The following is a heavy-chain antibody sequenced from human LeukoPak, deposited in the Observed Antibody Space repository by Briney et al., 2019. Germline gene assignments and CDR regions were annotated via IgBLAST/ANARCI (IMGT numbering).Heavy chain of an antibody. CDR2: ISGSDSST. J-gene: IGHJ6*03. D-gene: IGHD1-26*01. V-gene: IGHV3-23*01. CDR1: GFTFSTYA. CDR3: AKVPLGSGSYYPYYYYMDV. Sequence: GGSLRLSCAASGFTFSTYAMTCVRQAPGKGLEWVSGISGSDSSTHYADSVKGRFTISRDSSKNTLYLQMNSLRAEDTAVYYCAKVPLGSGSYYPYYYYMDVWGKGTTVTVSS.